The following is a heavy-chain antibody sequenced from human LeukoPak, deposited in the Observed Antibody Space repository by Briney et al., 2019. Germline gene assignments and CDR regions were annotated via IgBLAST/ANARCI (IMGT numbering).Heavy chain of an antibody. D-gene: IGHD2-2*01. CDR1: GYSISSGYY. CDR2: IYHSGST. J-gene: IGHJ6*03. CDR3: ARIVVPAASHTPYYYYYYMDV. V-gene: IGHV4-38-2*02. Sequence: PSETLSLTCTVSGYSISSGYYWGWIRQPPGKGLEWIGSIYHSGSTYYNPSLKSRVTISVDTSKNQFSLKLSSVTAADTAVYYCARIVVPAASHTPYYYYYYMDVWGKGTTVTVSS.